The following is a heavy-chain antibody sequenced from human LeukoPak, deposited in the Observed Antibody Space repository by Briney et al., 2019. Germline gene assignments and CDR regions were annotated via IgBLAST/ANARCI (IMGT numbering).Heavy chain of an antibody. V-gene: IGHV3-30-3*01. CDR1: GFTLSNYA. D-gene: IGHD5-24*01. CDR2: ISYDGSNK. CDR3: ARARFGYNRGPFDY. J-gene: IGHJ4*02. Sequence: RSLRLSCAASGFTLSNYAIHWVRQAPGKGLEWVAFISYDGSNKHYADSVKGRFTISRDNSKNTLYLQMNSLRPEDTAVYYCARARFGYNRGPFDYWGQGILVTVSS.